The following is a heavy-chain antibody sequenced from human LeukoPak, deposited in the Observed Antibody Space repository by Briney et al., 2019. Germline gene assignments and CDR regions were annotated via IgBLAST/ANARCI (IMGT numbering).Heavy chain of an antibody. D-gene: IGHD3-22*01. CDR2: INPNSGGT. J-gene: IGHJ4*02. V-gene: IGHV1-2*02. Sequence: ASVTVSCKASGYTFTGYYMHWVRQAPGQGLEWMGWINPNSGGTNYAQKFQGRVTMTRDTSISTAYMELSRLRSDDTAVYYCARVSNYYDSSALDYWGQGTLVTVSS. CDR1: GYTFTGYY. CDR3: ARVSNYYDSSALDY.